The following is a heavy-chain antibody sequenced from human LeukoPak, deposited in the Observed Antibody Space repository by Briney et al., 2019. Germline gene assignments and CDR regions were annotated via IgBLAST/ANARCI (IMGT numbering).Heavy chain of an antibody. J-gene: IGHJ4*02. CDR1: GYTFTGYY. V-gene: IGHV1-2*02. D-gene: IGHD3-10*01. CDR3: ARAYGSGSFPPDY. CDR2: INPNSGGT. Sequence: ASVKVSCKASGYTFTGYYMHWVRQAPGQGLEWMGWINPNSGGTNYAQKFQGRVTMTRDTSISTAYMELSRLRSDDTAVYYCARAYGSGSFPPDYWGQGTLVTVS.